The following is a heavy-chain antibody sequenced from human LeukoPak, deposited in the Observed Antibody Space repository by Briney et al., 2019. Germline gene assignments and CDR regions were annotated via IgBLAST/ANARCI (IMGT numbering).Heavy chain of an antibody. Sequence: GGSVTLLCAVSGFPFRRYSMKWGRQAPGEGAGGVSSISSSSTHIYYADSEKGRYNISRDNAKNSLYLQINSLSADDTAVYYCARVPNIVGGSGMDVWGKGPTVTVSS. V-gene: IGHV3-21*01. CDR2: ISSSSTHI. CDR3: ARVPNIVGGSGMDV. D-gene: IGHD2-15*01. J-gene: IGHJ6*04. CDR1: GFPFRRYS.